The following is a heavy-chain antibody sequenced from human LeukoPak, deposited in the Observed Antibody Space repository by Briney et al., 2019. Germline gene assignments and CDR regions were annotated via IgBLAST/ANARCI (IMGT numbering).Heavy chain of an antibody. V-gene: IGHV4-59*08. CDR1: GGSISSYY. J-gene: IGHJ6*02. CDR2: IYYSGST. CDR3: ARHGSGYCSGGSCYYYGMDV. Sequence: SETLSLTCTVSGGSISSYYWSWIRQPPGKGLEWIGYIYYSGSTNYNPSLKSRVTISVDTSKNQFSLKPSSVTAADTAVYYCARHGSGYCSGGSCYYYGMDVWGQGTTVTVSS. D-gene: IGHD2-15*01.